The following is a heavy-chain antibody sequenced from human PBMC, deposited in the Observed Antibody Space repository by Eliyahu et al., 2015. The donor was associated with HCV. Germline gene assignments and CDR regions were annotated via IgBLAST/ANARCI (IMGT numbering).Heavy chain of an antibody. D-gene: IGHD2-8*01. V-gene: IGHV4-30-2*01. CDR1: GGSISSGGYS. CDR2: IYHSGST. Sequence: QLQLQESGSGLVKPSQTLSLTCAVSGGSISSGGYSWSWIRQPPGKGLEWIGYIYHSGSTYYNPSLKSRVTISVDRSKNQFSLKLSSVTAADTAVYYCASYNHSEYAIGAFDIWGQGTMVTVSS. J-gene: IGHJ3*02. CDR3: ASYNHSEYAIGAFDI.